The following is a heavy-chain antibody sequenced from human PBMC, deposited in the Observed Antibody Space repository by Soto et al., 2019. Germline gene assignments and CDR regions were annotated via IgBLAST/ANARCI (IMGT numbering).Heavy chain of an antibody. CDR1: GDSVSTNIAA. CDR2: TLYRSSKWYN. D-gene: IGHD1-7*01. Sequence: TLSLTCAISGDSVSTNIAAWSWIRQSPSRGLEWLGRTLYRSSKWYNEYAVSVKSRMTINPDTSKNQFSLQLNSVTPEDTAVYYCARGAAPTLNYPHGMDVWGQGTAVTVSS. V-gene: IGHV6-1*01. CDR3: ARGAAPTLNYPHGMDV. J-gene: IGHJ6*02.